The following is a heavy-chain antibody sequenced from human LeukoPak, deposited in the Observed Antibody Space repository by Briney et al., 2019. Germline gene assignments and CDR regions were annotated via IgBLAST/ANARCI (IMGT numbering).Heavy chain of an antibody. J-gene: IGHJ4*02. CDR3: AKGVLRYFDWPTNYFDY. V-gene: IGHV3-23*01. CDR2: ISGSGGST. D-gene: IGHD3-9*01. CDR1: GFTFSSYA. Sequence: PGGSLRLSCAASGFTFSSYAMSWVRQAPGKGLEWVSAISGSGGSTYYADSVKGRFTISRDNSKNTLYLQMNSLRAEDTAVYYCAKGVLRYFDWPTNYFDYWGQGTLVTVSS.